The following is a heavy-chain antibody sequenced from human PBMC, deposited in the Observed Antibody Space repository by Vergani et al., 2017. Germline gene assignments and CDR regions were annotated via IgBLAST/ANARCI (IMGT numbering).Heavy chain of an antibody. J-gene: IGHJ3*02. CDR1: GFTFSSYA. Sequence: VQLVESGGGVVQPGRSLRLSCAASGFTFSSYAMHWVRQAPGKGLEWVSGISWNSGSIGYADSVKGRFTISRDNAKNSLYVQMNSLRAEDTALYYCAKGTYGDYAPHDAFDMWGQGTMVTVSS. D-gene: IGHD4-17*01. CDR3: AKGTYGDYAPHDAFDM. CDR2: ISWNSGSI. V-gene: IGHV3-9*01.